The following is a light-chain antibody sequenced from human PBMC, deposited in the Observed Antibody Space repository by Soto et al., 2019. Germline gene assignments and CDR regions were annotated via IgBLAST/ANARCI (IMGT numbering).Light chain of an antibody. CDR3: QQRSNWPPLFT. CDR1: QRGSSY. V-gene: IGKV3-11*01. J-gene: IGKJ3*01. Sequence: EIVLTQSPATLSLSPGERATLSCRASQRGSSYLAWYQQKPGQAPRLLIYDASNRATGIPARFSGSGSGTDFTLTISSLEPEDFAVYYCQQRSNWPPLFTFGPGTKVDIK. CDR2: DAS.